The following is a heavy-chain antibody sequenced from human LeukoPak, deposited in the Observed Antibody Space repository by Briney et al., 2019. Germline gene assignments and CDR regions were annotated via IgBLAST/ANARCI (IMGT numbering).Heavy chain of an antibody. CDR3: ASEPSIAAAGGAFDI. CDR2: IGGSGGST. V-gene: IGHV3-23*01. D-gene: IGHD6-13*01. CDR1: GFTFSTYA. Sequence: GGSLSLSCAVSGFTFSTYAMSWVRQAPGKGLEWVSGIGGSGGSTYYADSVEGRLTISRDNAKNTLYLQMNSLRVEDTAVYYCASEPSIAAAGGAFDIWGQGTMVTVSS. J-gene: IGHJ3*02.